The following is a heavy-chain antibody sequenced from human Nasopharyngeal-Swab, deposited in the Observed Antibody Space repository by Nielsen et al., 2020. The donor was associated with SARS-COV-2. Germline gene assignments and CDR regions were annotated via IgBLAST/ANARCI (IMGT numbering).Heavy chain of an antibody. J-gene: IGHJ4*02. D-gene: IGHD1-26*01. V-gene: IGHV3-33*01. CDR2: IWHDGSEK. Sequence: GESLKISCAASGFTFSDFGMHWVRQAPGKGLEWVGVIWHDGSEKYYAGSVKGRFTISRDNSRDTLYLQMNSLRAEDPALYYCARDRGGGSYFDFDYWGQGILVTVSS. CDR3: ARDRGGGSYFDFDY. CDR1: GFTFSDFG.